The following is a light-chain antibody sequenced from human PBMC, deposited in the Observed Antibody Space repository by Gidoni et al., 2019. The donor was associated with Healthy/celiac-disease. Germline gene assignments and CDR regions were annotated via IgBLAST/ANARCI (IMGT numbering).Light chain of an antibody. CDR2: DAS. CDR3: QQRSNWPPIT. V-gene: IGKV3-11*01. CDR1: QSVSSY. J-gene: IGKJ5*01. Sequence: EIVLTQSQATLSLSPGERATLSHRASQSVSSYLAWYQQKPGQAPRLLIYDASNRATGIPARFSGSGSGTDFTLTISSLEPEDFAVYYCQQRSNWPPITFGQGTRLEIK.